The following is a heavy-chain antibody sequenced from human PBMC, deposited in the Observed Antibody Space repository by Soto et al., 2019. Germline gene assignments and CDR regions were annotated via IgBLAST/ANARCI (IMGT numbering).Heavy chain of an antibody. J-gene: IGHJ4*02. CDR1: GGTFSSYA. CDR2: IIPIFGTA. V-gene: IGHV1-69*13. Sequence: SVKVSCKASGGTFSSYAISWVRQAPGQGLEWMGGIIPIFGTANYAQKFQGRVTITADESTSTAYMELSSLRSEDTAVYYCARRTVGQWLASTGVYFDYWGQGTLVTVSS. CDR3: ARRTVGQWLASTGVYFDY. D-gene: IGHD6-19*01.